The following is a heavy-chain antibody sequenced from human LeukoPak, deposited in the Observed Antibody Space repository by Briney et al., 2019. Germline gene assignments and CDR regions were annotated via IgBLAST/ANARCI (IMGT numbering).Heavy chain of an antibody. CDR3: ARDLYEEWGELSDAFDL. Sequence: GGSLRLSCAASGFTFNNAWMNWVRLAPGKGLEWVSYISSSGNSIYYAASVKGRFTISRDNAKNSLYLQMNSLRAEDTAVYYCARDLYEEWGELSDAFDLWGQGTMVTVAS. D-gene: IGHD1-26*01. CDR2: ISSSGNSI. V-gene: IGHV3-48*03. J-gene: IGHJ3*01. CDR1: GFTFNNAW.